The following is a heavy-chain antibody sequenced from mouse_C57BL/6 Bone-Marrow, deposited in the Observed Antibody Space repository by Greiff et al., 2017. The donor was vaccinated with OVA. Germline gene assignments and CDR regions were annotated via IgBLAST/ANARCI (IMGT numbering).Heavy chain of an antibody. CDR1: GYTFTDYE. D-gene: IGHD2-5*01. V-gene: IGHV1-15*01. Sequence: VKLQESGAELVRPGASVTLSCKASGYTFTDYEMHWVKQTPVHGLEWIGALDPETGGTAYNQKFKGKAILTADNSSSTAYMELRSLTSEDSAVYYCTRGYSNYYAMDYWGQGTSVTVSS. J-gene: IGHJ4*01. CDR3: TRGYSNYYAMDY. CDR2: LDPETGGT.